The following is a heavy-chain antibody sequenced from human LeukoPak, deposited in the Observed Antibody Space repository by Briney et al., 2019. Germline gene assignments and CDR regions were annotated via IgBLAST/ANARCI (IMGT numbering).Heavy chain of an antibody. V-gene: IGHV3-23*01. D-gene: IGHD6-13*01. CDR2: ISCSGGSK. Sequence: PGGSLRLSCAASGFTFSSYAMSWVRQAPGKGLEWVSAISCSGGSKYYADSVKGRFTISRDNSKDTLYLQMNSLRAEDTAVYYCAKDSSSSWPNPLDPWGQGTLVTVSS. CDR3: AKDSSSSWPNPLDP. J-gene: IGHJ5*02. CDR1: GFTFSSYA.